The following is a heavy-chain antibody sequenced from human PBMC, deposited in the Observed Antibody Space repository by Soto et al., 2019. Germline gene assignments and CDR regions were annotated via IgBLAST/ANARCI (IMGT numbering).Heavy chain of an antibody. CDR1: GGTFSSYA. V-gene: IGHV1-69*13. CDR3: ARDGGYYGSGSPNHYGMDV. D-gene: IGHD3-10*01. CDR2: IIPIFGTA. J-gene: IGHJ6*02. Sequence: ASVKVSCKASGGTFSSYAISWVRQAPGQGLEWMGGIIPIFGTANYAQKFQGRVTITADESTSTAYMELSSLRSEDTAVYYCARDGGYYGSGSPNHYGMDVWGQGTTVTVSS.